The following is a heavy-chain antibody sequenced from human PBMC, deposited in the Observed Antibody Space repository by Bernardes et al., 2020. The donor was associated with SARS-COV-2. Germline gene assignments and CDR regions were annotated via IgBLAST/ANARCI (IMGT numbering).Heavy chain of an antibody. V-gene: IGHV1-2*02. CDR2: ISPNSGGT. Sequence: ASMKVSCKASGYTFTGYYIHWVRQAPGQGLEWLRWISPNSGGTHYAQKFQGRVTMTRDTSIRTVYMEVSSLRSDDTAVYYCARDVGPNYFDYWGQGTLVTVSS. CDR3: ARDVGPNYFDY. CDR1: GYTFTGYY. J-gene: IGHJ4*02. D-gene: IGHD1-26*01.